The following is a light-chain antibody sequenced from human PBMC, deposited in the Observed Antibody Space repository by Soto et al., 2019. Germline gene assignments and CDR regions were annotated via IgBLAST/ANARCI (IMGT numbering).Light chain of an antibody. J-gene: IGLJ1*01. CDR1: SSDVGGYNY. V-gene: IGLV2-8*01. CDR2: EVS. Sequence: QSVLTQPPSASGSPGQSVAISCTGTSSDVGGYNYVSWYQQHPGKAPKLMIYEVSKRPSGVPDRFSGSKSGNTASLTVSGLQAEDEAAYYCSSYAGIHIVSVTGTKVTVL. CDR3: SSYAGIHIV.